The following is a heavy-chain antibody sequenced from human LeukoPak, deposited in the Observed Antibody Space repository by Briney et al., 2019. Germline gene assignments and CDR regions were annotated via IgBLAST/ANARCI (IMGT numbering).Heavy chain of an antibody. CDR2: IKKDGGDK. CDR3: AKGLTAAGTSRGMDV. Sequence: GGSLRLSCAASGFXFSNYWITWVRQAPGKGLEWVANIKKDGGDKYYVDSVKGRFTISRDNTKNLLYLQMNSLRAEDTARYYCAKGLTAAGTSRGMDVWGQGTTVTVSS. V-gene: IGHV3-7*05. D-gene: IGHD6-13*01. CDR1: GFXFSNYW. J-gene: IGHJ6*02.